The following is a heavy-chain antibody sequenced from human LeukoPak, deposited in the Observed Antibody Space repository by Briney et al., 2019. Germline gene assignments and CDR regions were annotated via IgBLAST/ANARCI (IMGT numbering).Heavy chain of an antibody. Sequence: PSETLSLTCTVSGASVSSVGYYWSWLRQPPGKGLEWIGYIYYSGSTNYNPSLKSRVTISVDTSKNQFSLKVNSVTAADTAIYYCARRGGSGRSFDYWGQGTLVTVSS. CDR3: ARRGGSGRSFDY. D-gene: IGHD3-10*01. V-gene: IGHV4-61*08. CDR1: GASVSSVGYY. CDR2: IYYSGST. J-gene: IGHJ4*02.